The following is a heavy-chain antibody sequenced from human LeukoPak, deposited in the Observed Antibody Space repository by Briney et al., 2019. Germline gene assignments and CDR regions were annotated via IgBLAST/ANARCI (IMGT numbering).Heavy chain of an antibody. D-gene: IGHD2-15*01. Sequence: PGGSLRLSCAASGFTFSDYYMSWIRQAPGKGLEWVSSISSSSSYIYYADSVKGRFTISRDNAKNTLYLQMNSLRAEGTAVYYCASSWWVGRGDYWGQGTLVTASS. CDR3: ASSWWVGRGDY. CDR2: ISSSSSYI. V-gene: IGHV3-11*06. CDR1: GFTFSDYY. J-gene: IGHJ4*02.